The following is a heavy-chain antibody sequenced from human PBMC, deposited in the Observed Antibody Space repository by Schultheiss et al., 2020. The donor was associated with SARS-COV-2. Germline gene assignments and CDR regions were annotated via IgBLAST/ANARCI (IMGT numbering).Heavy chain of an antibody. J-gene: IGHJ4*02. CDR2: ISAYKGNT. V-gene: IGHV1-18*01. D-gene: IGHD4-17*01. CDR3: AEGRYGDYGEY. CDR1: GYSFISYG. Sequence: ASVKVSCKASGYSFISYGISWVRQAPGQGLEWMGWISAYKGNTKYAQKVQGRVTMTTETTTSTAYMELSSLRSEDTAVYYCAEGRYGDYGEYWGQGTLVTVSS.